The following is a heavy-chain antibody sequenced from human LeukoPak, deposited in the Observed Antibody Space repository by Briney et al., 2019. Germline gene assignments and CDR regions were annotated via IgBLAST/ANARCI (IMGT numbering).Heavy chain of an antibody. CDR1: GFTFDDYA. Sequence: PGRSLRLSCAASGFTFDDYAMHWVRQAPGKGLEWVSGISWNSGSIGYADSVKGRFTISRDNAKNSLYLQMNSLRAEDTALYYCAKDIANWNAPTFDHWGQGTLVTVSS. J-gene: IGHJ4*02. V-gene: IGHV3-9*01. CDR3: AKDIANWNAPTFDH. CDR2: ISWNSGSI. D-gene: IGHD1-1*01.